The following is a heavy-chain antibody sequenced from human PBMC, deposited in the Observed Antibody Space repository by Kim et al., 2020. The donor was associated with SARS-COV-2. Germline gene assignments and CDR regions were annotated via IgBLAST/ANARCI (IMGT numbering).Heavy chain of an antibody. J-gene: IGHJ6*03. V-gene: IGHV4-39*01. CDR2: IYYSGST. D-gene: IGHD7-27*01. CDR3: ARWGQDFYYYYPMAV. Sequence: SESLSLTCTASGGSISSSSYYWGWIRQPPGKGLEWIGTIYYSGSTYYNPSLKSRVTISVDTSKNQFSLKLSPVTAADTVVYYVARWGQDFYYYYPMAVLG. CDR1: GGSISSSSYY.